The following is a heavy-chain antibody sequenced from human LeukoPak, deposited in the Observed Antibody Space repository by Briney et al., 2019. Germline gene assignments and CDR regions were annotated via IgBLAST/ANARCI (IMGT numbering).Heavy chain of an antibody. V-gene: IGHV3-23*01. CDR2: ISGSGGST. J-gene: IGHJ5*02. CDR3: AKDGAHYDILTGYSDWFDP. CDR1: GFTLSSYA. Sequence: LSGGSLRLSCAASGFTLSSYAMSWVRQAPGKGLEWGSAISGSGGSTYYADSVKGRFTNSRDNSKNTLYLQMNSLRAGDTAVYYCAKDGAHYDILTGYSDWFDPWGQGTLVTVSS. D-gene: IGHD3-9*01.